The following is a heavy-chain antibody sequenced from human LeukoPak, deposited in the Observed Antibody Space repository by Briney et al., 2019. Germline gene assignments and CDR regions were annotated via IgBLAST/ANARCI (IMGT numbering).Heavy chain of an antibody. CDR3: ARGTSN. D-gene: IGHD2-2*01. CDR1: GFTFSSYA. V-gene: IGHV3-64*01. CDR2: ISSNGGST. J-gene: IGHJ4*02. Sequence: PGGSLRLSCAASGFTFSSYAMHWVRQAPGKGLEYVSAISSNGGSTYYANSVKGRFTISRDNSKNTLYLQMGSLRAEDMAVYYCARGTSNWGQGTLVTVSS.